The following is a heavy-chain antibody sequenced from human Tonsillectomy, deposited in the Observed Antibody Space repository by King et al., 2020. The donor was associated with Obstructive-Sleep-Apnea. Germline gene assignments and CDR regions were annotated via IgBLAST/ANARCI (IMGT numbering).Heavy chain of an antibody. CDR3: TRGVLDWHLDL. J-gene: IGHJ2*01. V-gene: IGHV3-73*01. CDR1: GFTFSDSS. Sequence: IQLVQSGGGLVQPGGSLKLSCAASGFTFSDSSMHWVRQASGKGLEWVGRIRSKAYSYATAYAASLKGRFTISSDDSTNTAYLQMNSLKTEDTAFYFCTRGVLDWHLDLWGRGTLVTVSS. CDR2: IRSKAYSYAT. D-gene: IGHD3/OR15-3a*01.